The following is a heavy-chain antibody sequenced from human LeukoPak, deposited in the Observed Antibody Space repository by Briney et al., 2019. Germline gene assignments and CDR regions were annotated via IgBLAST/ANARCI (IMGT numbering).Heavy chain of an antibody. CDR1: GGSMSSYY. Sequence: SETLSLTCTVSGGSMSSYYWSWIRQPPGKGLEWIGYIYYSGSTKYNPSLKSRATISVDTSKNQFSLKLSSVTAADTAAYYCARGARAGYNLEPFDYWGQGTLVTVSS. D-gene: IGHD5-24*01. CDR2: IYYSGST. J-gene: IGHJ4*02. V-gene: IGHV4-59*08. CDR3: ARGARAGYNLEPFDY.